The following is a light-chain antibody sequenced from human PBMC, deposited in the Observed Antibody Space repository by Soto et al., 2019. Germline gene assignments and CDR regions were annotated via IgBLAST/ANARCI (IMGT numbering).Light chain of an antibody. CDR1: QGLSGS. J-gene: IGKJ5*01. CDR2: VTS. V-gene: IGKV1-12*01. CDR3: QQGHNWHLT. Sequence: DIQMTQSPSSVSASVGDRVTITCRATQGLSGSLAWYQQKPGKAPKLLISVTSRLQSGVPSRFSGSASGTDFTLTIASLQPEDLATYYCQQGHNWHLTFGQGTRREIK.